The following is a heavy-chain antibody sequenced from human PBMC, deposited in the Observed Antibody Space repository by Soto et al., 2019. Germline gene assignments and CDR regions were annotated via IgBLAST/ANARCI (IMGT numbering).Heavy chain of an antibody. J-gene: IGHJ6*02. CDR2: INHSGST. Sequence: PSETLSLTCAVYGGSFSGYYWSWIRQPPGKGLEWIGEINHSGSTNYNPSLKSRVTISVDTSKNQFSLKLSSVTAADTAVYYCARDPPLRYFDWLSPNYYYYGMDVWGQGTTVTVSS. CDR1: GGSFSGYY. V-gene: IGHV4-34*01. D-gene: IGHD3-9*01. CDR3: ARDPPLRYFDWLSPNYYYYGMDV.